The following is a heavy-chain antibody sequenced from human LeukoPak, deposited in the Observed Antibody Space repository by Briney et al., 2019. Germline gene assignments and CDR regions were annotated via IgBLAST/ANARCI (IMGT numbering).Heavy chain of an antibody. Sequence: PGGSLRLSCAASGFTFDDYAMHWVRQAPGEGLEWVSGISWNSGSIGYADSVKGRFTISRDNAKNSLYLQMNSLRAEDTALYYCAKGATTVTTSPFDYWGQGTLVTVSS. J-gene: IGHJ4*02. CDR2: ISWNSGSI. V-gene: IGHV3-9*01. CDR3: AKGATTVTTSPFDY. D-gene: IGHD4-17*01. CDR1: GFTFDDYA.